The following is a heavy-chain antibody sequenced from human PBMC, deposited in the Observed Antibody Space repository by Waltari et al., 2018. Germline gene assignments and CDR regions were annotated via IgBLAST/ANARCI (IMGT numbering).Heavy chain of an antibody. CDR3: AHRRQPPFCSSTSCYGENWFDP. D-gene: IGHD2-2*01. V-gene: IGHV2-5*01. J-gene: IGHJ5*02. CDR2: IYWNDDK. CDR1: GFSLSTGGVG. Sequence: QITLKESGATLVKPTQTLTLTCTFSGFSLSTGGVGVGWIRQPPGKALEWLALIYWNDDKRYSPSLKSRLTITKDTSNNQVVLTMTNMDPVDTATYYCAHRRQPPFCSSTSCYGENWFDPWGQGTLVTVSS.